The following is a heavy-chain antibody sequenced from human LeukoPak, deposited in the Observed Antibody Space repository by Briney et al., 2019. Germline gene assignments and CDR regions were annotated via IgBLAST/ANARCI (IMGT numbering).Heavy chain of an antibody. CDR1: GFTFSSYE. D-gene: IGHD1-26*01. V-gene: IGHV3-21*05. Sequence: GGSLRLSCAASGFTFSSYEMNWVRQAPGKGLEWVSYISSSSSYIYYADSVKGRFTISRDNAKNSLYLQMNSLRAEDTAVYYCASGGIYYGAAFDFWGQGSLVTVS. CDR2: ISSSSSYI. CDR3: ASGGIYYGAAFDF. J-gene: IGHJ4*02.